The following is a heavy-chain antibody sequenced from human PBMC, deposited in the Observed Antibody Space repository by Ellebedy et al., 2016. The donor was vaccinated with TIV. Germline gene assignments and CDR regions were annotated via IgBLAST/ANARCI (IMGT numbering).Heavy chain of an antibody. D-gene: IGHD3-3*02. CDR3: ARLADY. CDR2: IQSGGGT. V-gene: IGHV3-53*01. J-gene: IGHJ4*02. CDR1: EFTVSSNS. Sequence: GGSLRLSCAASEFTVSSNSMSWVRQAPGKGLEWVSVIQSGGGTSYADSVKGRFTISRDNSKNTLDLQMNSLRVEDTAIYYCARLADYWGQGTLVTVSS.